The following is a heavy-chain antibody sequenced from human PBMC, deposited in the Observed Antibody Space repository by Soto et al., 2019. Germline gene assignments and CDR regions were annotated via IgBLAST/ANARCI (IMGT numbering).Heavy chain of an antibody. V-gene: IGHV3-21*01. J-gene: IGHJ3*02. CDR2: ISSSSSYI. CDR1: GFTFSSYS. Sequence: GGSLRLSCAASGFTFSSYSMNWVRQAPGKGLEWVSSISSSSSYIYYADSVKGRFTISRDNAENSLYLQMNSLRAEDTAVYYCARDPXPSYYYDSSGPPGAFDIWGQGTMVTVSS. D-gene: IGHD3-22*01. CDR3: ARDPXPSYYYDSSGPPGAFDI.